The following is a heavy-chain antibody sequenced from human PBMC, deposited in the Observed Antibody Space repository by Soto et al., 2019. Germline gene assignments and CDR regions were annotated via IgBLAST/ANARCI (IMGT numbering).Heavy chain of an antibody. J-gene: IGHJ4*02. CDR2: IYYSGST. V-gene: IGHV4-59*01. CDR3: ERERTNFAFDY. CDR1: GGSISSYY. Sequence: SETLSLTCTVSGGSISSYYWSWIRQPPGKGLEWIGYIYYSGSTNYNPSLKSRVTISVDTSKNQFSLKLSSVTAADTAVYYCERERTNFAFDYWGQGTLVTVSS. D-gene: IGHD1-1*01.